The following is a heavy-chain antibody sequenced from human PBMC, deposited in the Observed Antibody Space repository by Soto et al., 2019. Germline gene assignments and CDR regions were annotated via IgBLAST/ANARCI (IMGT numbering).Heavy chain of an antibody. J-gene: IGHJ6*02. CDR2: IYYSGST. D-gene: IGHD2-2*01. V-gene: IGHV4-59*01. CDR1: GGSISSYY. Sequence: QVQLQESGPGLVKPSETLSLTCTVSGGSISSYYWSWIRQPPGKGLAWIGYIYYSGSTNYNPSLKSRVTISVDTSNNQFSLKLSSVTAADTAVYYCARDRRGYCSSTSCTDYYYYGMDVWGQGTTVTVSS. CDR3: ARDRRGYCSSTSCTDYYYYGMDV.